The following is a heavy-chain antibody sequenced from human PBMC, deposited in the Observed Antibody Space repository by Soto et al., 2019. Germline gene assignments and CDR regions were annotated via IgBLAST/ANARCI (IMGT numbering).Heavy chain of an antibody. CDR2: IYTSGST. CDR1: GGSISSYS. D-gene: IGHD3-9*01. CDR3: ARDRSDYDIFTGPYFDY. V-gene: IGHV4-4*07. J-gene: IGHJ4*02. Sequence: PXGTLSLSCTVSGGSISSYSLSWVRQPSGKGLEWIGRIYTSGSTNYNPSLKSRVTMSVDTSKNQFSLKLSSVTAADTAVYYCARDRSDYDIFTGPYFDYWGQGTLVTVSS.